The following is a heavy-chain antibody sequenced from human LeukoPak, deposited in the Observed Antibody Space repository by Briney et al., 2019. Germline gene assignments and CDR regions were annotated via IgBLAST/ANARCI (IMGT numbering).Heavy chain of an antibody. CDR1: GFTFSSYW. CDR3: ARPRATYYFDY. J-gene: IGHJ4*02. D-gene: IGHD1-26*01. Sequence: PGGSLRLSCAASGFTFSSYWMSWLRQAPGKGLEWVANIKQDGSEKYYVDSVKGRFTISRDNAKNSLYLQMNSLRAEDTAVYYCARPRATYYFDYWGQGTLVTVSS. CDR2: IKQDGSEK. V-gene: IGHV3-7*01.